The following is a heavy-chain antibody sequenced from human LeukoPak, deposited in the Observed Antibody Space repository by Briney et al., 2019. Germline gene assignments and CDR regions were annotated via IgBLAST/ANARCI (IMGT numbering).Heavy chain of an antibody. V-gene: IGHV3-30*01. CDR3: ARVAVQYSSSSPFDY. J-gene: IGHJ4*02. Sequence: PGGSLRLSCAASGFTFSCYAMHRVRQAPGTGLERVAVISYDGSNKYYADSVKGRFTISRDNSKNTLYLQTKSLRAEDTAVYYCARVAVQYSSSSPFDYWGQETLVTVSS. D-gene: IGHD6-6*01. CDR2: ISYDGSNK. CDR1: GFTFSCYA.